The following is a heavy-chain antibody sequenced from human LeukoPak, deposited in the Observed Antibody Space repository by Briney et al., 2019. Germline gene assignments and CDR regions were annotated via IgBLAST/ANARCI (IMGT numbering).Heavy chain of an antibody. J-gene: IGHJ4*02. CDR2: IYHSGST. D-gene: IGHD1-26*01. CDR1: GGSISSSNW. CDR3: ARIPSRGSPTTKIDY. V-gene: IGHV4-4*02. Sequence: SETLSLTCAVSGGSISSSNWWSWVRQPPGKGLEWIGEIYHSGSTNYNPSLKSRVTISVDKSKNQFSLKLSSVTAADTAVYYCARIPSRGSPTTKIDYWGQGTLVTVSS.